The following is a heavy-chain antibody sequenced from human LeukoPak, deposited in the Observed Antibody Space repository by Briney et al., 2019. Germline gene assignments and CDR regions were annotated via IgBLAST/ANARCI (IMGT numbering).Heavy chain of an antibody. J-gene: IGHJ6*03. CDR1: GGSISSYY. CDR2: IHGSGST. Sequence: SETLSLTCTVSGGSISSYYWSWIRQPPGKALEWIGYIHGSGSTNYNPSPKSRVTISIDTSKNQFSLKLSSVTAADTAVYYCARVGSYCMDVWGKGSTVTVSS. D-gene: IGHD1-26*01. V-gene: IGHV4-59*01. CDR3: ARVGSYCMDV.